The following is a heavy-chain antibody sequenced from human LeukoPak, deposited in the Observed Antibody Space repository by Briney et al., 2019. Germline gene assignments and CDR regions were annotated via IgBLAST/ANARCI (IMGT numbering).Heavy chain of an antibody. Sequence: GGSLRLSCAASGFTFDDYAMHWVRQAPGKGLEWVSLISGDGGSTYYADSVKGRFTISRDNSKSSLYLQMNSLRTEDTALYYCAWCGSGILYGMDVWGQGTTVTVSS. CDR1: GFTFDDYA. CDR2: ISGDGGST. CDR3: AWCGSGILYGMDV. V-gene: IGHV3-43*02. D-gene: IGHD3-10*01. J-gene: IGHJ6*02.